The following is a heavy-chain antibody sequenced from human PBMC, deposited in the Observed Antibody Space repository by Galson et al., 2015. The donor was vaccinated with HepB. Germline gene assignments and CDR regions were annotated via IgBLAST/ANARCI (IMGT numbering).Heavy chain of an antibody. CDR2: ISGSGGST. V-gene: IGHV3-23*01. CDR3: AKARGFWLLYHIDY. D-gene: IGHD3/OR15-3a*01. J-gene: IGHJ4*02. CDR1: GFTFSSYA. Sequence: SLRLSCAASGFTFSSYAMSWVRQAPGKGLEWVSAISGSGGSTYYADSVKGRFTISRDNSKNTLYLQMNSLRAEDTAVYYCAKARGFWLLYHIDYWGQGTLVTVSS.